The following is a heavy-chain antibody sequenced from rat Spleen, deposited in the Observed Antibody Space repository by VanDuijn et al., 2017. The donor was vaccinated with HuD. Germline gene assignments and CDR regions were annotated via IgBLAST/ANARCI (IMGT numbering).Heavy chain of an antibody. D-gene: IGHD5-1*01. Sequence: VQLVESGGGLVQPGKSLKLSCSASGFTFSSYGMHWIRQAPGKGLDWVAYISSSSGTVYADAVKGRFTISRDNAKNTLYLQLNSLKSEDTAIYYCARGDTGSYGVMDAWGQGASVTVSS. CDR3: ARGDTGSYGVMDA. V-gene: IGHV5-62*01. CDR1: GFTFSSYG. J-gene: IGHJ4*01. CDR2: ISSSSGT.